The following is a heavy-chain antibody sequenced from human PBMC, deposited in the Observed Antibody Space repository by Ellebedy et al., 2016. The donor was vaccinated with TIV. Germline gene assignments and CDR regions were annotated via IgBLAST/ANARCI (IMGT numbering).Heavy chain of an antibody. D-gene: IGHD3-9*01. CDR3: ASSYYDFLTGSGGWFDP. V-gene: IGHV4-59*08. J-gene: IGHJ5*02. CDR1: GGSISSFY. Sequence: PGGSLRPSCTFSGGSISSFYWSWIRQPPGKGLEWIGYIYYSGTTNYNPSLKSRVTISMDTSKDQFSLILSSVTAADTAVYYCASSYYDFLTGSGGWFDPWGQGTLVTVSS. CDR2: IYYSGTT.